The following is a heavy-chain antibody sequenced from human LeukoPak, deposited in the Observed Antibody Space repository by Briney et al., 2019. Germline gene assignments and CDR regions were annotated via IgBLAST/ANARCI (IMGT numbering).Heavy chain of an antibody. Sequence: GGSLRLSCAASGFTFSSYAMSWVRQAPGKGLEWVSSISSNGGSTHYADSVKGRFTISRDNSKNTLYLQMNSLRAEDTAVYYCAKASKMDTILPPFDYWGQGTLVTVSS. J-gene: IGHJ4*02. D-gene: IGHD5-24*01. CDR3: AKASKMDTILPPFDY. CDR2: ISSNGGST. V-gene: IGHV3-23*01. CDR1: GFTFSSYA.